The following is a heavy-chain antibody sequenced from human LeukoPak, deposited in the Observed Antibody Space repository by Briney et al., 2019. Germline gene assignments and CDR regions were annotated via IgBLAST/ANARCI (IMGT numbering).Heavy chain of an antibody. CDR3: ARDKYDSSGYPIP. CDR2: ISYDGSNK. Sequence: GRSLRLSCAASGFTFSSYAMHWVRQAPGKGLEWVAVISYDGSNKYYADSVKGRFTISRDNSKNTLYLQMNSLRAEDTAVYYCARDKYDSSGYPIPWGQGTLVTVSS. J-gene: IGHJ5*02. V-gene: IGHV3-30-3*01. CDR1: GFTFSSYA. D-gene: IGHD3-22*01.